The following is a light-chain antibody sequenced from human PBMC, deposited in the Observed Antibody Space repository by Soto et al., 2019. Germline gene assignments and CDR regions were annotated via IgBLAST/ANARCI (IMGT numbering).Light chain of an antibody. Sequence: QSVLPQPPSVSWAPGQRVTISCTVSSSNIGAGYDVHWYQQLPGTAPKLFIYANSNRPSGVPDRFSGSKSGTSASLAITGLQAEDEADYYCQSYDSSLSGYVFGTGTKVTVL. CDR3: QSYDSSLSGYV. CDR1: SSNIGAGYD. CDR2: ANS. J-gene: IGLJ1*01. V-gene: IGLV1-40*01.